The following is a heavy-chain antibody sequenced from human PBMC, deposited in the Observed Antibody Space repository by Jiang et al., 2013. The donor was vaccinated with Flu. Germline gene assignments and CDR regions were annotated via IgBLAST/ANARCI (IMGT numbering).Heavy chain of an antibody. CDR3: ARTPNSGYSSGYYYYGMDV. V-gene: IGHV2-70*11. CDR1: GFSLTTIGMC. CDR2: IDWDDDK. J-gene: IGHJ6*04. Sequence: LTLTCTFSGFSLTTIGMCVSWIRQPPGKALEWLARIDWDDDKYYRRSLKTRLTISKDTSKNQVVLTMTNMDPVDTATYYCARTPNSGYSSGYYYYGMDVWGKGTTVTVSS. D-gene: IGHD5-18*01.